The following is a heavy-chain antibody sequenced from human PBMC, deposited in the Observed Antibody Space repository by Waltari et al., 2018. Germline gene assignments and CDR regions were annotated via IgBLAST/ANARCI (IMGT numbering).Heavy chain of an antibody. CDR2: VSYDGSNR. J-gene: IGHJ4*02. Sequence: QVQLVESGGGVVQPGRSLRLSCAASGFTFSSYGMHWVRQARGKGLEWVAVVSYDGSNRYYADSVKGRFTIARDNSKTTLYLQMNSLRAEDTAVYYCAKRSGEAGGAYYVDYWGQGTLVTVSS. CDR1: GFTFSSYG. D-gene: IGHD1-26*01. V-gene: IGHV3-30*18. CDR3: AKRSGEAGGAYYVDY.